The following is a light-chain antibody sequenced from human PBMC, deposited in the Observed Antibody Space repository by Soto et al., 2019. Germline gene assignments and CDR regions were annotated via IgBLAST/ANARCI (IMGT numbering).Light chain of an antibody. J-gene: IGKJ2*01. CDR2: WAS. Sequence: DIVMTQSPDSLAVSLGERATINCKSSQTVLYSSNNQNYLAWYQQKPGQPPKLLIYWASTRESGVPDRFSGSGSGTDFPLTISSLQAEDVAVYYCQQYYSSPRTFGQGTKLEIK. CDR1: QTVLYSSNNQNY. V-gene: IGKV4-1*01. CDR3: QQYYSSPRT.